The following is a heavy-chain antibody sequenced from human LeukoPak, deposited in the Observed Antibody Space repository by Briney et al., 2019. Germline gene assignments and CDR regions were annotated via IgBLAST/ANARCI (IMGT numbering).Heavy chain of an antibody. CDR2: IYFTVTT. CDR3: ARRKLASDAFDI. Sequence: PSETLSLTCSVSVGSAISGPHYSSWIRQPPRKWLQWIVYIYFTVTTTYNPSLKSRSTISADTSNNQFSLRLNSVTATDTALNYCARRKLASDAFDIWGQGTLVSVSS. CDR1: VGSAISGPHY. V-gene: IGHV4-61*01. J-gene: IGHJ3*02. D-gene: IGHD1-1*01.